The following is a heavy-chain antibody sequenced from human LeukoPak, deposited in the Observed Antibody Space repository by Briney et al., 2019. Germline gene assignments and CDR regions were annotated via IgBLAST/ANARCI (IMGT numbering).Heavy chain of an antibody. CDR3: ARARAAMAVPWNY. J-gene: IGHJ4*02. V-gene: IGHV3-21*01. Sequence: PGGSLRLSCAASGFTFSSYSMNWVRQAPGKGLEWVSSISSSSSYIYYADSVKGRFIISRDNAKNSLYLQMNSLRAEDTAVYYCARARAAMAVPWNYWGQGTLVTVSS. CDR2: ISSSSSYI. D-gene: IGHD6-25*01. CDR1: GFTFSSYS.